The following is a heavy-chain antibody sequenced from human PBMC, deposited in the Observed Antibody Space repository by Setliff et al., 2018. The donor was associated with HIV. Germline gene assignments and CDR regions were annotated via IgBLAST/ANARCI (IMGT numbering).Heavy chain of an antibody. V-gene: IGHV4-34*01. J-gene: IGHJ4*02. D-gene: IGHD6-6*01. Sequence: PSETLSLTCAVYGGSFSDNYWSWIRQSPGKGLEWIGEINHSGRTKYSPSLRSRVSISVDTSKNQFSLKLSSVTAADTAVYYCARGHYSSSYFDYWGQGTLVTVSS. CDR1: GGSFSDNY. CDR3: ARGHYSSSYFDY. CDR2: INHSGRT.